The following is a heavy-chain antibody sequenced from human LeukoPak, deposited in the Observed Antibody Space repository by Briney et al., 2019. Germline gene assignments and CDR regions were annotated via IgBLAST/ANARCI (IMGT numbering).Heavy chain of an antibody. CDR3: AKDSGVYGDPHWFDP. CDR1: GFTFSSYA. Sequence: QPGRSLRPSCAASGFTFSSYAMHWVRQAPGKGLEWVAVISYDGSNKYYADSVKGRFTISRDNSKNTLYLQMNSLRAEDTAVYYCAKDSGVYGDPHWFDPWGQGTLVTVSS. D-gene: IGHD4-17*01. J-gene: IGHJ5*02. CDR2: ISYDGSNK. V-gene: IGHV3-30-3*01.